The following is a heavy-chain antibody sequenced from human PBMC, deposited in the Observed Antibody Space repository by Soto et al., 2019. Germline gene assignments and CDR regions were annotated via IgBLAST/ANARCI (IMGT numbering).Heavy chain of an antibody. CDR1: GFTFTNAW. CDR2: IKSTSAGGTT. J-gene: IGHJ4*02. V-gene: IGHV3-15*01. Sequence: EVQLVESGGGLVEPGGSLRLSCAASGFTFTNAWMSWVRQAPGKGLEWVGRIKSTSAGGTTDFNTPVKGRFSISRDDSKRTLDLQMNSLKTEDTAVYYCTTYGPYYFVSWGRGTLVTVSS. D-gene: IGHD4-17*01. CDR3: TTYGPYYFVS.